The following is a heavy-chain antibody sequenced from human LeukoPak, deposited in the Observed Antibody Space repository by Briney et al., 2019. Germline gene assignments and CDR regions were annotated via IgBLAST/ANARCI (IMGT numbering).Heavy chain of an antibody. CDR1: GFTFSSYW. CDR2: IKQDGSEK. CDR3: ARGAGDYVLGSYHILPDY. D-gene: IGHD3-16*02. Sequence: GGSLRLSCAASGFTFSSYWMSWVRQAPGKGLEWVANIKQDGSEKYYVDSVKGRFTISRDNAKNSLYLQMNSLRAQDTAVYYCARGAGDYVLGSYHILPDYWGQGTLVTVSS. V-gene: IGHV3-7*03. J-gene: IGHJ4*02.